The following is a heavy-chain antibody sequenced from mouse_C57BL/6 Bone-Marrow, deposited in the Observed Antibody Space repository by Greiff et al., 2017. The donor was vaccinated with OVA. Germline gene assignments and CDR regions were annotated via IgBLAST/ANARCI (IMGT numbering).Heavy chain of an antibody. Sequence: LMESGPGILQPSQTLSLTCSFSGFSLSTFGMGVGRIRQPSGKGLVWLAHIWWDDAKYNNPALKSRLTISKDTSKNQVFLTIANVDTADTATYSCARMWSYWYFDVWGTGTTVTVSS. CDR1: GFSLSTFGMG. CDR2: IWWDDAK. V-gene: IGHV8-8*01. J-gene: IGHJ1*03. CDR3: ARMWSYWYFDV.